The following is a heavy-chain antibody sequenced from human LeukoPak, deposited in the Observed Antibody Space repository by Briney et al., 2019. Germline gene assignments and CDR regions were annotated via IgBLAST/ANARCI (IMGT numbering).Heavy chain of an antibody. CDR1: GGSISSSSYY. D-gene: IGHD6-13*01. V-gene: IGHV4-39*07. Sequence: SETLSLTCTVSGGSISSSSYYWGWIRQPPGKGLEWIGSIYYSGSTYYNPSLKSRVTISVDTSKSQFSLKLSSVTAADTAVYCCARGGYSSSCIDYWGQGTLVTVSS. J-gene: IGHJ4*02. CDR2: IYYSGST. CDR3: ARGGYSSSCIDY.